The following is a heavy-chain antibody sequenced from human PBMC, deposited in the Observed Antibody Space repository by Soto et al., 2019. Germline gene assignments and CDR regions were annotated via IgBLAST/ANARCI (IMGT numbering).Heavy chain of an antibody. D-gene: IGHD2-21*02. CDR2: ISYDGSYK. CDR3: ARSPYRAWTAPYYYYYGMDV. V-gene: IGHV3-30*03. CDR1: GFTFSSYV. J-gene: IGHJ6*02. Sequence: GGSLRLSCAASGFTFSSYVMHWVRQAPGKGLEWVAVISYDGSYKYYADSVKGRFTISRDNSKHTLYLQMSSLRVEDTAVYYCARSPYRAWTAPYYYYYGMDVWGQGTTVTVSS.